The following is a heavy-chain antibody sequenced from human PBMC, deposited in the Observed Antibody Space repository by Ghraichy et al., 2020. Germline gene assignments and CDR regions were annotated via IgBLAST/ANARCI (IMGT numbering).Heavy chain of an antibody. Sequence: GGSLRLSCAASGFKFNQFWMTWVRQAPGKGLEWVANINDVAKERYYGDSVKGRFTIARDNDKYSLYLQMNSLRIEDTAVYYCARDPTYGALDYWGRGVLVTVSS. V-gene: IGHV3-7*03. CDR3: ARDPTYGALDY. CDR1: GFKFNQFW. D-gene: IGHD4-17*01. CDR2: INDVAKER. J-gene: IGHJ4*02.